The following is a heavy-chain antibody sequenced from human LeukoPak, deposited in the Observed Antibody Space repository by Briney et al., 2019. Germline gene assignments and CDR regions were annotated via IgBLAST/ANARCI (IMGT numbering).Heavy chain of an antibody. CDR1: GFTFSSYS. V-gene: IGHV3-48*04. J-gene: IGHJ4*02. CDR3: AREIAAAKTYYFDY. Sequence: GGSLRLSCAASGFTFSSYSMNWVRQAPGKGLEWVSYISSSSSTIYYADSVKGRFTISRDNAENSLYLQMNSLRAEDTAVYYCAREIAAAKTYYFDYWGQGTLVTVSS. D-gene: IGHD6-13*01. CDR2: ISSSSSTI.